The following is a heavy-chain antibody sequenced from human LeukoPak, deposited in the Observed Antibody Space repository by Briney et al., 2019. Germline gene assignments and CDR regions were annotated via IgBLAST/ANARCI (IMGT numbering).Heavy chain of an antibody. D-gene: IGHD6-19*01. CDR3: ARGVAASSGWYLDAFDI. J-gene: IGHJ3*02. CDR1: GGPISSGSYY. V-gene: IGHV4-61*02. Sequence: SETLSLTCTVSGGPISSGSYYWSWIRQPAGKGLEWIGRIYTSGSTNYNPSLKSRVTISADTSKNQFSLKLSSVTAADTAVYYCARGVAASSGWYLDAFDIWGQGTMVTVSS. CDR2: IYTSGST.